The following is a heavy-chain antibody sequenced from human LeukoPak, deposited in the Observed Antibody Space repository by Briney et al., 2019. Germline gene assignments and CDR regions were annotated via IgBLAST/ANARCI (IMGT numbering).Heavy chain of an antibody. V-gene: IGHV3-23*03. D-gene: IGHD6-19*01. Sequence: PGGSLRLSCAASGFTFSSYAMSWVRQAPGKGLEWVSVIYSGGSTYYADSVKGRFTISRDNSKNTLYLQMNSLRAEDTAVYYCAKEGGSGWYDFDYWGQGTLVTVSS. CDR1: GFTFSSYA. CDR3: AKEGGSGWYDFDY. J-gene: IGHJ4*02. CDR2: IYSGGST.